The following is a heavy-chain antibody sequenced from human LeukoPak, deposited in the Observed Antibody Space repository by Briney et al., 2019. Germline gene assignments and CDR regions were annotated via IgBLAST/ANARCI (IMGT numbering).Heavy chain of an antibody. D-gene: IGHD1-1*01. CDR2: ISTCGNT. J-gene: IGHJ4*02. Sequence: SETLSLTCTVSGGSLTNGPFYWSWIRQPAGKGLEWIGRISTCGNTNYRASLDSRVTISIDTSKNEFSLQLTSVAAADTAMYFCARGDFATGFFTHWGQGILVTVSS. CDR1: GGSLTNGPFY. CDR3: ARGDFATGFFTH. V-gene: IGHV4-61*02.